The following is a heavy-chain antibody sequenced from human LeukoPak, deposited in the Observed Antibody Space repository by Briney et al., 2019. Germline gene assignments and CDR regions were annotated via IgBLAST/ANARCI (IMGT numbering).Heavy chain of an antibody. V-gene: IGHV3-9*01. Sequence: GGSLRLSCAASGFTFDDYAMHWVRQAPGKGLEWVSGISWNSGSIGYADSVKGRFTISRDNAKNSLYLQMNSLRAEDTALYYCAKGHSSSWYLVDYWGQGTLVTVSS. CDR2: ISWNSGSI. D-gene: IGHD6-13*01. J-gene: IGHJ4*02. CDR3: AKGHSSSWYLVDY. CDR1: GFTFDDYA.